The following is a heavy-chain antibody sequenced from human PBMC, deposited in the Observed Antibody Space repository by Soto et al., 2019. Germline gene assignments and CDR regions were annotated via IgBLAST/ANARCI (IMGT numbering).Heavy chain of an antibody. D-gene: IGHD6-13*01. CDR1: GFTFSSYG. J-gene: IGHJ5*02. CDR2: IWYDGSNK. Sequence: QVQLVESGGGVVQPGRSLRLSCAASGFTFSSYGMHWVRQAPGKGLAWVAVIWYDGSNKYYADSVKGRFTISRDNSKNTLYLQMNSLRAEDTAVYYCARGSSSWEGYNWFDPWGQGTLVTVSS. CDR3: ARGSSSWEGYNWFDP. V-gene: IGHV3-33*01.